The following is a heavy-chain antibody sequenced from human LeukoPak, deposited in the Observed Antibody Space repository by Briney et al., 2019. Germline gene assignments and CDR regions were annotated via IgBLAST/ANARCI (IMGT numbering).Heavy chain of an antibody. V-gene: IGHV3-23*01. Sequence: GGSLRLSCAASGFTFISYGMSWVRQAPGKGLEWVSGISGSGSSTYYADSVKGRFTISRDNSKNTLYPQMSSLRVEDTAVYYCAKWSYSSGWGHSDYWGQGTLVTVSS. CDR2: ISGSGSST. D-gene: IGHD6-19*01. CDR1: GFTFISYG. CDR3: AKWSYSSGWGHSDY. J-gene: IGHJ4*02.